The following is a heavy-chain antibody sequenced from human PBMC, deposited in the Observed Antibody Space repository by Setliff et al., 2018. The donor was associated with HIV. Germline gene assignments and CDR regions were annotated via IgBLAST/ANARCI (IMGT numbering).Heavy chain of an antibody. CDR3: ARVAVPGLGYFQY. D-gene: IGHD6-19*01. J-gene: IGHJ1*01. Sequence: SETLSLTCAVYGGSFSGYYWSWIRQPPGKGLEWIGEIIHSGSTNYNPSLKSRVTISVDTSKNQFSLKLSSVTAADTAVYYCARVAVPGLGYFQYWGQGTLVTVSS. CDR1: GGSFSGYY. V-gene: IGHV4-34*12. CDR2: IIHSGST.